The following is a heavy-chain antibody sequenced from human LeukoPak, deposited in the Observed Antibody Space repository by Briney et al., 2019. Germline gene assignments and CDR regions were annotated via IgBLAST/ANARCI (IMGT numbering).Heavy chain of an antibody. CDR2: ICGSGGST. Sequence: WGSLSLSCAASGFTFSSYAMSWVRHPPGKGLGWVSAICGSGGSTYYADSVKGRFTISRVNSKNTLYLQMNSLRAEDTAVYYCAKDGIAAVPYYFDYWGQGTLVTVFS. D-gene: IGHD6-13*01. CDR1: GFTFSSYA. CDR3: AKDGIAAVPYYFDY. V-gene: IGHV3-23*01. J-gene: IGHJ4*02.